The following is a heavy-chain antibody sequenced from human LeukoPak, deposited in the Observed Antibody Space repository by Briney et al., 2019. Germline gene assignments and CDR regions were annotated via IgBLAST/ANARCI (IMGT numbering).Heavy chain of an antibody. J-gene: IGHJ6*03. Sequence: ASVKVSCKASGYTFTSYGISWVRQAPGQGLEWMGWISAYNGNTNYAQKLQGRVTMTTDTSTSTAYMELRSLRSDDTAVYYCARDQPNSGRNLGGGYYYYYMDAWGKGTTVTVSS. CDR3: ARDQPNSGRNLGGGYYYYYMDA. V-gene: IGHV1-18*01. D-gene: IGHD1-26*01. CDR1: GYTFTSYG. CDR2: ISAYNGNT.